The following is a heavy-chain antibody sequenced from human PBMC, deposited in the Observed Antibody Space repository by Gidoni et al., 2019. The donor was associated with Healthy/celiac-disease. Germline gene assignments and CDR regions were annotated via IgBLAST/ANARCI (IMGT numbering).Heavy chain of an antibody. Sequence: QVQLVGSGGGVVQPGRSLRLSCAASGFTFSSYAMHWVRQAPGKGLEWVAVISYDGSNKYYADSVKGRFTISRDNSKNTLYLQMNSLRAEDTAVYYCARVDPIVVVAYAFDIWGQGTMVTVSS. CDR1: GFTFSSYA. J-gene: IGHJ3*02. CDR2: ISYDGSNK. V-gene: IGHV3-30-3*01. CDR3: ARVDPIVVVAYAFDI. D-gene: IGHD2-15*01.